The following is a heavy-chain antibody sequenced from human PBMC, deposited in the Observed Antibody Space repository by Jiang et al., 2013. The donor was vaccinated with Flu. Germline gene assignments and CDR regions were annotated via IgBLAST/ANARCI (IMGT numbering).Heavy chain of an antibody. V-gene: IGHV4-34*01. D-gene: IGHD4-17*01. J-gene: IGHJ3*02. CDR3: ARGGDYVAFDI. CDR2: SIDSGST. Sequence: SLTCAVYGGSFSGYYWSWIRQPPGRGWSGLGKSIDSGSTNYNPSLKSRVTISVDTSKNQFSLKLSSVTAADTAVYYCARGGDYVAFDIWGQGTMVTVSS. CDR1: GGSFSGYY.